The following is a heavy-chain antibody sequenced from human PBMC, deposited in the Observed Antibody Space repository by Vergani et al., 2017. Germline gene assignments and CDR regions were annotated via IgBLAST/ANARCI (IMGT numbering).Heavy chain of an antibody. CDR3: AREVVAAPPNWFDP. D-gene: IGHD2-15*01. CDR2: IYYSGST. Sequence: QVQLQESGPGLVKPSQTLSLTCTVSGGSISSGGYYWSWIRQHPGKGLEWIGYIYYSGSTYYNPSLKSRVTISVDTSKNQFYLKLSSVTAADTAVYYCAREVVAAPPNWFDPWGQGTLVTVSS. V-gene: IGHV4-31*03. J-gene: IGHJ5*02. CDR1: GGSISSGGYY.